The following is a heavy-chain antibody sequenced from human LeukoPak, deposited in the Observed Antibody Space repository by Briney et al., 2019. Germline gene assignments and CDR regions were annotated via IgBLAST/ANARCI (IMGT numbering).Heavy chain of an antibody. J-gene: IGHJ5*02. D-gene: IGHD3-10*01. CDR3: ARDVLLWFGELFDWFDP. V-gene: IGHV3-7*01. CDR1: GFTFSTFW. CDR2: IKQDGSEK. Sequence: GGSLRLSCAASGFTFSTFWMSWVRQAPGKGLEWVAHIKQDGSEKYYVDSVKGRFTISRDNAKNSLYLQMNSLRAEDTAVYYCARDVLLWFGELFDWFDPWGQGTLVTVSS.